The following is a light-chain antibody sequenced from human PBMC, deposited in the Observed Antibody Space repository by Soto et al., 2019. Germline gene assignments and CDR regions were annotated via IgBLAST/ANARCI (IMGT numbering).Light chain of an antibody. Sequence: QSALTQPASVSGSPGESISNSCTGTGSDVGDYDYVSWYQHHPGKAPKLMIYEVSNRPSGVSNRFSGSKSGNTASLTISGLQAEDEADYFCSSYTSSQAYVFGTGTKVTVL. CDR2: EVS. J-gene: IGLJ1*01. V-gene: IGLV2-14*01. CDR3: SSYTSSQAYV. CDR1: GSDVGDYDY.